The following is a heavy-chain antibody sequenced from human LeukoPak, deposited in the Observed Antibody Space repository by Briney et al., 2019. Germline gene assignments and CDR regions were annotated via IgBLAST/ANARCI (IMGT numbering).Heavy chain of an antibody. CDR3: AKINPTYGDFGY. V-gene: IGHV3-23*01. CDR2: IGGGGGST. Sequence: PGRSLRLSCAASGFTFSSYAMSWVRQAPGKGLEWVSAIGGGGGSTNYADSVKGRFTISRDNSKNTLYLQMNSLRADDTAVYYCAKINPTYGDFGYWGQGTLVTVSS. D-gene: IGHD4-17*01. CDR1: GFTFSSYA. J-gene: IGHJ4*02.